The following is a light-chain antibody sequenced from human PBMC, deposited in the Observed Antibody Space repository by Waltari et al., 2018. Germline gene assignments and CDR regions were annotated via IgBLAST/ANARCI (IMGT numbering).Light chain of an antibody. V-gene: IGKV4-1*01. J-gene: IGKJ2*01. Sequence: DIGITPSRGSLALHLGDRATSNCKYSPSLLYSSNNKNYLAWYQQKSGQPPKLRISWASTRESGVPDRFSGSGSGTDFTLTISSLQAEDVAAYYCQQYYSSPATFGQGTKLEIK. CDR1: PSLLYSSNNKNY. CDR2: WAS. CDR3: QQYYSSPAT.